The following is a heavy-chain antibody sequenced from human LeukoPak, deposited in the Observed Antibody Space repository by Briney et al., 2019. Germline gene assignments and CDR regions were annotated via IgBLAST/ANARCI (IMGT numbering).Heavy chain of an antibody. CDR3: AKDRGDSSGWYQGVFDY. J-gene: IGHJ4*02. V-gene: IGHV3-23*01. D-gene: IGHD6-19*01. CDR2: ISNSGDNT. CDR1: GFTL. Sequence: GGSLRLSCAASGFTLSWVRQAPGKGLERLSVISNSGDNTYYADSVRGRFTISRDTSKNTLYLQMNSLSAEDTAVYYCAKDRGDSSGWYQGVFDYWGQGTLVTVSS.